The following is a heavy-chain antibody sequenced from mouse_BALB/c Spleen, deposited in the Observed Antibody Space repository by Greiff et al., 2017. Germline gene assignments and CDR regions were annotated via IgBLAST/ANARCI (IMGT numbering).Heavy chain of an antibody. D-gene: IGHD1-2*01. J-gene: IGHJ1*01. CDR3: ARIHYYGYGYFDV. V-gene: IGHV3-2*02. Sequence: EVQLQESGPGLVKPSQSLSLTCTVTGYSITSDYAWNWIRQFPGNKLEWMGYISYSGSTSYNPSLKSRISITRDTSKNQFFLQLNSVTTEDTATYYCARIHYYGYGYFDVWGAGTTVTVSS. CDR2: ISYSGST. CDR1: GYSITSDYA.